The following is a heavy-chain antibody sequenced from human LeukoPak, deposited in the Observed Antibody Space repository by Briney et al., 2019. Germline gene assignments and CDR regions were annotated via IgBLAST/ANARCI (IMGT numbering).Heavy chain of an antibody. CDR2: LSYDGNVK. V-gene: IGHV3-30*02. CDR3: ARDACSGGTCYGGWYCDL. J-gene: IGHJ2*01. D-gene: IGHD2-15*01. CDR1: GFTFSTYG. Sequence: GGSLRVSCAASGFTFSTYGMHWVRQGPGEGLEWVSYLSYDGNVKSYATSVKGRVTISRDSSKNTLYLQMNSLRAEDTAVYYCARDACSGGTCYGGWYCDLWGRGTLVTVSS.